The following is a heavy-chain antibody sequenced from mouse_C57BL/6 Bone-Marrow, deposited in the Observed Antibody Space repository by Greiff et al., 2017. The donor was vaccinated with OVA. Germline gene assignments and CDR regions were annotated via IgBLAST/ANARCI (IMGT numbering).Heavy chain of an antibody. Sequence: EVMLVESGGGLVQPGGSMKLSCVASGFTFSNYWMNWVRQSPEKGLEWVAQIRLKSDNYETHYAESVKGRFTISRDDSKSSVYLQMNNLRAEDTGIYYCTGRELGDYWGQGTTLTVSS. D-gene: IGHD4-1*01. CDR3: TGRELGDY. V-gene: IGHV6-3*01. CDR2: IRLKSDNYET. J-gene: IGHJ2*01. CDR1: GFTFSNYW.